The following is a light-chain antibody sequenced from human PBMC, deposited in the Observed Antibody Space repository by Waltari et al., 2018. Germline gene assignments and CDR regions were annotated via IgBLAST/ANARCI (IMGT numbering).Light chain of an antibody. V-gene: IGLV1-44*01. CDR1: SSNIGSTT. Sequence: QSVLTPPPSASGTPGPRVTIPCSGRSSNIGSTTVNWYQQLPGTAPKLLIYSNNQRPSGVPDRFSGSKSGTSASLAISGLQSEDEADYYCAAWDDSLNGWVFGGGTKLTVL. CDR2: SNN. CDR3: AAWDDSLNGWV. J-gene: IGLJ3*02.